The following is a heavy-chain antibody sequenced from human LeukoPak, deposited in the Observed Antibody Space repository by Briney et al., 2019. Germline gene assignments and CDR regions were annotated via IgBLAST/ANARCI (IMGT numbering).Heavy chain of an antibody. V-gene: IGHV1-18*01. CDR3: ALGVVTDAFDI. CDR1: GYTFSDYG. Sequence: ASIKVSCKTSGYTFSDYGISWLRQAPRQGLEWMGWISAYNGRTKFAESFQDRVTMTTDTSTTTAYLELRSLTSDDTAVYYCALGVVTDAFDIWGQGTMVTVSS. J-gene: IGHJ3*02. D-gene: IGHD4-23*01. CDR2: ISAYNGRT.